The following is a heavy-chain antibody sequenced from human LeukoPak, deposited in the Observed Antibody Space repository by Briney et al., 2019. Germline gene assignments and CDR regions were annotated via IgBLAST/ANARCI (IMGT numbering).Heavy chain of an antibody. CDR3: ARGTWDSSGSYYYYYMDV. V-gene: IGHV4-59*01. D-gene: IGHD5-18*01. CDR1: GGSISSYY. J-gene: IGHJ6*03. CDR2: IYYSGST. Sequence: PSETLSLTCTVSGGSISSYYWSWIRQPPGKGLEYIGYIYYSGSTNYNPSLKSRVTISVDTSKNQFSLKLSSVTAADTAVYYCARGTWDSSGSYYYYYMDVWGKGTTVTVSS.